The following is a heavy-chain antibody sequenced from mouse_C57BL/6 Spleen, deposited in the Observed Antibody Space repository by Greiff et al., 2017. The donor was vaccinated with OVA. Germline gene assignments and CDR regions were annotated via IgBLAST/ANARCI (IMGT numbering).Heavy chain of an antibody. J-gene: IGHJ1*03. V-gene: IGHV14-4*01. CDR1: GFNIKDDY. CDR3: RRFDV. CDR2: IDPENGDT. Sequence: EVQVVESGAELVRPGASVKLSCTASGFNIKDDYMHWVKQRPEQGLAWIGWIDPENGDTEYASKFQGKATITADTSSNTAYLQLSSLTSEDTAVYYCRRFDVWGTGTTVTVSS.